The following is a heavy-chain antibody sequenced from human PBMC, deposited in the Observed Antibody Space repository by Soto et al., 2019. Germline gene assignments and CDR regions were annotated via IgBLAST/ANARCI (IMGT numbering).Heavy chain of an antibody. CDR3: VRGEAGYYYYGMDV. J-gene: IGHJ6*02. Sequence: ASVKVSCKSSGYTFTGYYIHWVRQAPGQGLEWMGWINPNNGGTKYAQNFQGWVILTSDTSISTAYMEMTRLRPDDTAVYFCVRGEAGYYYYGMDVWGQGTTVTVSS. CDR1: GYTFTGYY. CDR2: INPNNGGT. V-gene: IGHV1-2*04.